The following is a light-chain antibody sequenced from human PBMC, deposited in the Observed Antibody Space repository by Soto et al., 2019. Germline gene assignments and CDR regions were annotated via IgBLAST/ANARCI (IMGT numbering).Light chain of an antibody. Sequence: DIVMTQSPDSLAVSLGERATINCKSSQRLLYSSNNKNYLAWYQQKPGQPPRLLIYWASTRESGVPDRFSGSGSGTDFTLTISSLQAEDVAVYYCQQYYSTPITFGQGTKVDIK. CDR1: QRLLYSSNNKNY. V-gene: IGKV4-1*01. J-gene: IGKJ1*01. CDR2: WAS. CDR3: QQYYSTPIT.